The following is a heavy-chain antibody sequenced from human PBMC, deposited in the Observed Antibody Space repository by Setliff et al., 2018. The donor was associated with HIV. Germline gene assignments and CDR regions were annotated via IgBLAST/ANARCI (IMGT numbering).Heavy chain of an antibody. CDR2: ISATGTTV. J-gene: IGHJ4*02. D-gene: IGHD1-26*01. V-gene: IGHV3-48*01. CDR3: VRDQLRVPERWDFDF. Sequence: PGGSLRLSCAASGFVFTDHSFHWVRHAPGEGLEWLSYISATGTTVSYADSVRGRFIISRDSVRNELYLQMKRLRVEDTALYYCVRDQLRVPERWDFDFWGQGTLVTVSS. CDR1: GFVFTDHS.